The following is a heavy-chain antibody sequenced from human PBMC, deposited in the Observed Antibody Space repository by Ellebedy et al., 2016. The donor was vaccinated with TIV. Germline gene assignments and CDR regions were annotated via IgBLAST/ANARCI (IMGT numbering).Heavy chain of an antibody. CDR2: ISYDGSNK. CDR1: GFTFSSYG. J-gene: IGHJ4*02. V-gene: IGHV3-30*18. Sequence: GGSLRLXCAASGFTFSSYGMHWVRQAPGKGLEWVAVISYDGSNKYYADSVKGRFTISRDNSKNTLYLQMNSLRAEDTAVYYCAKDWDYGDYRVGVDYWGQGTLVTVSS. D-gene: IGHD4-17*01. CDR3: AKDWDYGDYRVGVDY.